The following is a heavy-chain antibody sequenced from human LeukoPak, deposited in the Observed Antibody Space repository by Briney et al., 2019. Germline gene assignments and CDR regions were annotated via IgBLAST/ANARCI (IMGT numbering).Heavy chain of an antibody. V-gene: IGHV3-30*02. Sequence: EGSLRLSCAASAFTFSNYGMHWVRQAPGKGLEWVAFIRYDGSNKYYAASVKGRFTISRDNSKNTLYLQMDSLRAEDTAVYYCARQGLWFGELSTPYYYGMDVWGQGTTVTVSS. D-gene: IGHD3-10*01. CDR2: IRYDGSNK. CDR3: ARQGLWFGELSTPYYYGMDV. J-gene: IGHJ6*02. CDR1: AFTFSNYG.